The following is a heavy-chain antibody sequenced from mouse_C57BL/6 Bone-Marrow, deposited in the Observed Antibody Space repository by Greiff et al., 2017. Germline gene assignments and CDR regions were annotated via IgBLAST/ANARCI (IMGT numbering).Heavy chain of an antibody. CDR2: IDPNSGGT. J-gene: IGHJ4*01. D-gene: IGHD1-1*01. V-gene: IGHV1-72*01. CDR1: GYTFTSYW. Sequence: QVQLQQSGAELVKPGASVKLSCKASGYTFTSYWMHWVKQRPGRGLEWIGRIDPNSGGTKYNEKFKSKATLTVDKPSSTAYMQLSSLTSEDSAVYYCAKNYGSSSYYYAMDYWGQGTSVTVSS. CDR3: AKNYGSSSYYYAMDY.